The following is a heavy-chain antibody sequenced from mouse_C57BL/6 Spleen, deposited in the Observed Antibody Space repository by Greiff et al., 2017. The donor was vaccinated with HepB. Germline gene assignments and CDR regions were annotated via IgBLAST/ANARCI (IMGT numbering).Heavy chain of an antibody. CDR2: IHPNSGST. D-gene: IGHD1-1*02. V-gene: IGHV1-64*01. CDR3: ARELFKKGSWFAY. J-gene: IGHJ3*01. Sequence: QVQLQQPGAELVKPGASVKLSCKASGYTFTSYWMHWVKQRPGQGLEWIGMIHPNSGSTNYNEKFKSKATLTVDKSSSTAYMQLSSLTSEDSAVYYCARELFKKGSWFAYWGQGTLVTVSA. CDR1: GYTFTSYW.